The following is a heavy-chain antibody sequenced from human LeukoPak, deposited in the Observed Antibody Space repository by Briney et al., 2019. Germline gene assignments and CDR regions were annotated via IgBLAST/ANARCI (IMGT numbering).Heavy chain of an antibody. CDR2: ISGSGGST. Sequence: GGSLRLSCAASGFTFSSYAMSWVRQAPGKGLEWVSAISGSGGSTYYADSVKGRFTISRDNSKNTLYLQMNSLRAKDTAVYYCAKDRVGTTMPYYFDYWGQGTLVTVSS. CDR3: AKDRVGTTMPYYFDY. D-gene: IGHD1-1*01. J-gene: IGHJ4*02. CDR1: GFTFSSYA. V-gene: IGHV3-23*01.